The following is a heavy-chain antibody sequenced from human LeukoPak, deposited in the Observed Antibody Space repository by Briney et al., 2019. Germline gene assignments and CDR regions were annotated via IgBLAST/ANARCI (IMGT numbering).Heavy chain of an antibody. J-gene: IGHJ4*02. CDR3: GRYFHGSGYYYRVGSFDY. CDR1: GDTLTKLM. D-gene: IGHD3-10*01. V-gene: IGHV1-24*01. Sequence: ASVKVSCKVSGDTLTKLMIHWVRQAPGKGLEWMGGFDPEDGETIYAQKFQGRVTLTEDTSADTAYMELSGLRSEDTAVYFCGRYFHGSGYYYRVGSFDYWGRGSLVTVSS. CDR2: FDPEDGET.